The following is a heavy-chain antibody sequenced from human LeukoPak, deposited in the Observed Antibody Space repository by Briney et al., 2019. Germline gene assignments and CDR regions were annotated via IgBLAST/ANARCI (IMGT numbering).Heavy chain of an antibody. V-gene: IGHV3-21*04. CDR2: ISSSSSYI. Sequence: NPGGSLRLSCAASGFTFSSYSMNWVRQAPGKGLEWVSSISSSSSYIYYADSVKGRFTISRDNAKNSLYLQMNSLRAEDTAVYYCAKNPRTGARGGSYGYMDYYYYYMDVWGKGTTVTVSS. CDR1: GFTFSSYS. J-gene: IGHJ6*03. D-gene: IGHD5-18*01. CDR3: AKNPRTGARGGSYGYMDYYYYYMDV.